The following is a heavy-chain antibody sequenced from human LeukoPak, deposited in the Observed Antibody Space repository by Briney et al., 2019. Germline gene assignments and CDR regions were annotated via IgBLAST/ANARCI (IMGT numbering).Heavy chain of an antibody. CDR3: VKGNWEDW. Sequence: GGSLRLSCAASGFTFSSYAMSWVRQAPGKGLEWVSALRHNGDTYYADSVKGRFTISRDNSKNTLYLQMNSLRAEDTAVYYCVKGNWEDWWGQGTLVIVSS. CDR1: GFTFSSYA. CDR2: LRHNGDT. V-gene: IGHV3-23*01. D-gene: IGHD3/OR15-3a*01. J-gene: IGHJ4*02.